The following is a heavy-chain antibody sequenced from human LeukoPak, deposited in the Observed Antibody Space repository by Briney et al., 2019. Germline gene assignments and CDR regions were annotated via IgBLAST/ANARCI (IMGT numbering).Heavy chain of an antibody. Sequence: PGGSLRLSCSASGFTFSRYSMHWVRQAPGKGLEYVSGISTSGDSTNYADSVKGRFTISRDNSKNTLYLQMSSLRAEDTAVYYCVKNMYTGGWDHPDYWGPGTLVTVSS. CDR1: GFTFSRYS. CDR2: ISTSGDST. CDR3: VKNMYTGGWDHPDY. J-gene: IGHJ4*02. V-gene: IGHV3-64D*09. D-gene: IGHD6-19*01.